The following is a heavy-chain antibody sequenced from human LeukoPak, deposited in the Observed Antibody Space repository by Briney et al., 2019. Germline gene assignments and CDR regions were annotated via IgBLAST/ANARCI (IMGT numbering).Heavy chain of an antibody. CDR1: GFTFSSYS. Sequence: PGESLRLSWAASGFTFSSYSMNWDRQAPGKGLEWVSSISSSSSYIYYADSVKGRFTISRDNAKNSLYLQMNSLRAEDTAVYYCARYFGVTGFLFDPWGQGTLVTVSS. V-gene: IGHV3-21*01. CDR2: ISSSSSYI. D-gene: IGHD3-3*01. J-gene: IGHJ5*02. CDR3: ARYFGVTGFLFDP.